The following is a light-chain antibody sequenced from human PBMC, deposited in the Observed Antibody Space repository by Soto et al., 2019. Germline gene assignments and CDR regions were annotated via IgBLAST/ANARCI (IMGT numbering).Light chain of an antibody. V-gene: IGKV1-9*01. CDR2: TAS. CDR1: QGISNY. CDR3: QQRHSYPIT. Sequence: DTQLTQSPSFLSASVGDRVTITCRASQGISNYLAWYHQKPGKAPKLLFHTASTLQTGVPSRFSGSGSGTEFTLTISSLQPEDFATYYCQQRHSYPITFGQGTRLETK. J-gene: IGKJ5*01.